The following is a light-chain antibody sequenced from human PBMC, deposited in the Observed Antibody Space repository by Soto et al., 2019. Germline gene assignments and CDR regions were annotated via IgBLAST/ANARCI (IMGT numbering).Light chain of an antibody. V-gene: IGKV1-9*01. Sequence: IQLTQSPSSLSASVGYRVTITCRASQGISSYLAWYQQKPGKAPKLLIYAASTLQSGVPSRFSGSGSGTDFTPTISSLQPEDFATYYCQQLNSYPLTFGGGTKVHI. J-gene: IGKJ4*01. CDR1: QGISSY. CDR2: AAS. CDR3: QQLNSYPLT.